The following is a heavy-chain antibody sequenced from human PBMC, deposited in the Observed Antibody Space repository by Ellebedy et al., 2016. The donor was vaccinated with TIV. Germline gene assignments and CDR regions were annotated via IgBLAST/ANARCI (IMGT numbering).Heavy chain of an antibody. Sequence: AASVKVSCKASGYTFSNYYMHWVRQAPGQGLEWMGIIHPGGVSTTYAQRLQGRITLTRDTSTSTMYMELSSLRSEDTAVYYCARLMIRGETSDLWGQGTLVSVSS. D-gene: IGHD3-16*01. CDR2: IHPGGVST. CDR1: GYTFSNYY. J-gene: IGHJ5*02. CDR3: ARLMIRGETSDL. V-gene: IGHV1-46*04.